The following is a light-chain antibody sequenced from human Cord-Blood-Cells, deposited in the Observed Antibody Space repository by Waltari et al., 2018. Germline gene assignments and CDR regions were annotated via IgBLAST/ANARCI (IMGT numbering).Light chain of an antibody. J-gene: IGLJ3*02. CDR1: SSDVGGYNY. CDR3: CSYAGSYTWV. V-gene: IGLV2-11*01. CDR2: EVS. Sequence: QSALTQPRSVSGSPGQSVTISCTGTSSDVGGYNYVSWYQQHPGKAPKFMIYEVSKRPSGVPWRFSGSKSGNTASLTISGLQAEDEADYYCCSYAGSYTWVFGGGTKLTVL.